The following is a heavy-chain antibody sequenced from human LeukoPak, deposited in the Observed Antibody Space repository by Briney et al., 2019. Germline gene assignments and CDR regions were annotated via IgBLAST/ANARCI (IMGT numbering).Heavy chain of an antibody. J-gene: IGHJ4*02. CDR3: AKDPGGYCSGGSCYRPWDY. D-gene: IGHD2-15*01. CDR1: GFTFSSYG. CDR2: ISYGGSNK. Sequence: GGSLRLSCAASGFTFSSYGMHWVRQAPGKGLEWVAVISYGGSNKYYADSVKGRFTISRDNSKNTLYLQMNSLRAEDTAVYYCAKDPGGYCSGGSCYRPWDYWGQGTLVTVSS. V-gene: IGHV3-30*18.